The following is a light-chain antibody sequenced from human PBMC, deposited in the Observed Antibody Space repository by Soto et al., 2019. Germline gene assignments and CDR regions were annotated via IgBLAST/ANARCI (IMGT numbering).Light chain of an antibody. Sequence: DIQMTQSPSPLSASLGNRVTITCRASQRISSWLAWYQQKPGKAPKLLIYDASSLESGVPSRFSGSGSGTEFTLTISSLQPDDFATYYCQQYNSYSYTFGQGTKLEIK. J-gene: IGKJ2*01. CDR1: QRISSW. CDR2: DAS. CDR3: QQYNSYSYT. V-gene: IGKV1-5*01.